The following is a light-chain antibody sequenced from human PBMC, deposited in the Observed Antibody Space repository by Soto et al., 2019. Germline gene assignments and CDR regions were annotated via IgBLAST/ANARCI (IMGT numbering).Light chain of an antibody. CDR1: ETFCSGC. V-gene: IGKV3-20*01. CDR3: QHYGTPPLT. J-gene: IGKJ1*01. Sequence: DTVLTQSPATVSLSPGESVTLSCRASETFCSGCLAWYQQKAGQSPRLLIYGAPSRATGIPERFSGSGSGTDFTLTISRLEPEDFAVYYCQHYGTPPLTFGPGTKVGIK. CDR2: GAP.